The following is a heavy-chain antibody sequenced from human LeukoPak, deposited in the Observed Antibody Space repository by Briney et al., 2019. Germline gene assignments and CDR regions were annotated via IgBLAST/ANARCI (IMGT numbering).Heavy chain of an antibody. V-gene: IGHV3-23*01. Sequence: PGGSLRLSCAASGFTFSSYAMSWVRQAPGKGLEWVSAISGSGGSTYYADSVKGRFTISRDNSKNTLYLQMNSLRAEDTAVYYCARAISSSVAFDIWGQGTMVTVSS. CDR1: GFTFSSYA. CDR3: ARAISSSVAFDI. J-gene: IGHJ3*02. CDR2: ISGSGGST. D-gene: IGHD6-6*01.